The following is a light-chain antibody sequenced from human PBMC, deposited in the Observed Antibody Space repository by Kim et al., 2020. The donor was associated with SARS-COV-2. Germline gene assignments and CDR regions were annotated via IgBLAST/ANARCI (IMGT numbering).Light chain of an antibody. CDR1: QSVSSY. J-gene: IGKJ4*01. CDR2: DAS. Sequence: SLSPGERATRCCRASQSVSSYLAWYQQKPGQAPRLLIYDASNGASGIPGRCSGSGAGTDFTLTISSLEPEDVAVYYCQQGSNWLTFGGGTKVDIK. V-gene: IGKV3-11*01. CDR3: QQGSNWLT.